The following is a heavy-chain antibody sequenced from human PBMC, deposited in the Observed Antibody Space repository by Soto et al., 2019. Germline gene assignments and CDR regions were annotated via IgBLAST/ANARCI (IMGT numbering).Heavy chain of an antibody. CDR1: GVPRISNT. CDR2: ISGSGGST. J-gene: IGHJ5*01. CDR3: AKDLDYYDSSGYSSNWF. V-gene: IGHV3-23*01. D-gene: IGHD3-22*01. Sequence: FLWGTCVALGVPRISNTMSWVRQAPGKGLEWVSAISGSGGSTYYADSVKGRFTISRDNSKNTLYLQMNSLRAEDTAVYYCAKDLDYYDSSGYSSNWF.